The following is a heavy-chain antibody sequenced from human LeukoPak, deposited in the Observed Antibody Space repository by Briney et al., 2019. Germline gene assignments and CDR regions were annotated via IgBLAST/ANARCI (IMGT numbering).Heavy chain of an antibody. CDR1: GGSISSYY. Sequence: SETPSLTCTVSGGSISSYYWSWIRQPPGKGLEWIGYIYYSGSTNYNPSLKSRVTISVDTSKNQFSLKLSSVTAADTAVYYCARGVPRWAYFDYWGQGTLVTISS. D-gene: IGHD2-2*01. CDR2: IYYSGST. J-gene: IGHJ4*02. V-gene: IGHV4-59*01. CDR3: ARGVPRWAYFDY.